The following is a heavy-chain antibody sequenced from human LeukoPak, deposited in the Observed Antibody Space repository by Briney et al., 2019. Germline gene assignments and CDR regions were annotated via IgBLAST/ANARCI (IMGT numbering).Heavy chain of an antibody. CDR3: ARINSGLKRGDALDI. V-gene: IGHV3-30-3*01. CDR2: ISYDGSNK. Sequence: GGSLRLSCAASGFTFSNYWMHWARQAPGKGLEWVAVISYDGSNKYYADSVKGRFTISRDNSKNTLYLQMNSLRAEDTAVYYCARINSGLKRGDALDIWGQGTKVTVSS. D-gene: IGHD5-12*01. J-gene: IGHJ3*02. CDR1: GFTFSNYW.